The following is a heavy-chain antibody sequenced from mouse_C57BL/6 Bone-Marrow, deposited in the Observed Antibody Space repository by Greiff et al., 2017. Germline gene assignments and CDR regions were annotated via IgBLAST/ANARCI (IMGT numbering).Heavy chain of an antibody. J-gene: IGHJ4*01. D-gene: IGHD1-1*01. Sequence: EVQLQQSGPELVKPGASVKIPCKASGYTFTDYNMDWVKQSHGKSLEWIGDINPNNGGTIYNQKFKGKATLTVDKSSSTAYMELRSLTSEDTAVYYCARSGYYVSSLWAMDYWGQGTSVTVSS. V-gene: IGHV1-18*01. CDR1: GYTFTDYN. CDR2: INPNNGGT. CDR3: ARSGYYVSSLWAMDY.